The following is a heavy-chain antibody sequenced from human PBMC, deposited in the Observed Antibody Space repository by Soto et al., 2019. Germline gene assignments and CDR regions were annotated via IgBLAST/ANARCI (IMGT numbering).Heavy chain of an antibody. CDR1: GFDFSDHG. Sequence: QVRLVESGGGVVQPGRSLRLSCAASGFDFSDHGMHWVRQAPGEGLEWVTVISYDGTAKYYKESVKGRFTTSRDNSKKTLYLQIDSLRVEDTAVYYCAKDERRFLRNYFNYGIDVWGLGTTVTVSS. V-gene: IGHV3-33*03. CDR2: ISYDGTAK. J-gene: IGHJ6*02. CDR3: AKDERRFLRNYFNYGIDV. D-gene: IGHD3-3*01.